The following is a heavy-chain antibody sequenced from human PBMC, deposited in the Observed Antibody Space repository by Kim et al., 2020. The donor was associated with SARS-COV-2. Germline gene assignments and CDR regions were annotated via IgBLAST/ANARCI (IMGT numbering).Heavy chain of an antibody. D-gene: IGHD6-19*01. J-gene: IGHJ4*02. V-gene: IGHV3-30-3*01. Sequence: GGSLRLSCAASGFTFRYHAVHWVRQAPGKGLEWVAVISFDGSDKYYADSVKGRFTISRDNSKNTLYLQMSSLRPEDTAVYYCARDPGPNSAWYGGGDYWGQGTLVTVSS. CDR1: GFTFRYHA. CDR3: ARDPGPNSAWYGGGDY. CDR2: ISFDGSDK.